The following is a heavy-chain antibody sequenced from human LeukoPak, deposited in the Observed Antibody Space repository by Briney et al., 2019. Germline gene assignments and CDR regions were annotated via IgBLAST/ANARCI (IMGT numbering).Heavy chain of an antibody. CDR3: AKGDCSSTSCPDGY. V-gene: IGHV3-23*01. CDR2: ISGSGGST. J-gene: IGHJ4*02. CDR1: GFTFSSYA. Sequence: GGSLRLSCAASGFTFSSYAMSWVRQAPGKGLEWVSAISGSGGSTYYADSVKGRFTISRDNSKNTLYLQMNSLRAEDTAVYYCAKGDCSSTSCPDGYWGQGTLVTVSS. D-gene: IGHD2-2*01.